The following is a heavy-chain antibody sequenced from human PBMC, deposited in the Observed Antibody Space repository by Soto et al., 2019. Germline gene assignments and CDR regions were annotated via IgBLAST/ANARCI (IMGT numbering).Heavy chain of an antibody. Sequence: QVQLVASVGVVFQPGTSLRLSCAASGFTFSSSAMHWVREDPGKGLEWVAIISYDGSDTHYGDSLEGRFTISRDNSKNTLFLQMNSLRPDDTAIYYCAKDNPTIAYWGQGTLVTVSS. V-gene: IGHV3-30*18. CDR3: AKDNPTIAY. CDR1: GFTFSSSA. CDR2: ISYDGSDT. J-gene: IGHJ4*02.